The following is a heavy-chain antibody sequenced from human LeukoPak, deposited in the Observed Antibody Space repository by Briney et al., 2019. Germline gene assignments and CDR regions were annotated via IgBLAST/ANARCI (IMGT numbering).Heavy chain of an antibody. CDR3: ARGRPWIQLWLTFPYNWFDP. J-gene: IGHJ5*02. D-gene: IGHD5-18*01. V-gene: IGHV1-46*01. CDR2: INPSGGST. Sequence: GASVKVSCKASGYTFTSYYMHWVRQAPGQGLEWMGIINPSGGSTSYAQKFQGRVTMTRDTSTSTVYMELSSLRSEDTAVYYCARGRPWIQLWLTFPYNWFDPWGQGTLVTVSS. CDR1: GYTFTSYY.